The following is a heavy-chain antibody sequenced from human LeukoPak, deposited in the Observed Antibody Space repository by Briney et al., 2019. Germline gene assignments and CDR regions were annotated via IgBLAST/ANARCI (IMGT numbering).Heavy chain of an antibody. J-gene: IGHJ4*02. CDR3: ARGDSGSYFDY. D-gene: IGHD1-26*01. CDR1: GGSISSSSYY. CDR2: IYYSGSS. V-gene: IGHV4-39*07. Sequence: PSETLSLTCTVSGGSISSSSYYWGWIRQPPGKGLEWIGSIYYSGSSYYNPSLKSRVTIPVDTSKNQFSLKLSSVTAADTAVYYCARGDSGSYFDYWGQGTLVTVSS.